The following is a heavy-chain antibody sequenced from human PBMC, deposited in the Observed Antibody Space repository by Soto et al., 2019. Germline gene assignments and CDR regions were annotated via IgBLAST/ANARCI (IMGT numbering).Heavy chain of an antibody. J-gene: IGHJ5*02. V-gene: IGHV3-30*18. CDR3: AKDLYSSGWYNYFDP. Sequence: GGSLRLSCAASGFTLSSSGMHWVRQAPGKGLEWVAMISYDGNEMYYVDSVKGRFTIFRDNSKNTLYLQMNSLRDEDTAVYYCAKDLYSSGWYNYFDPWGQGTLVTVSS. CDR2: ISYDGNEM. CDR1: GFTLSSSG. D-gene: IGHD6-19*01.